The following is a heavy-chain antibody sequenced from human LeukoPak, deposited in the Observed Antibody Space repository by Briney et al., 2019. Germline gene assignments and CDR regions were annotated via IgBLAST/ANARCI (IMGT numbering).Heavy chain of an antibody. Sequence: ASVKVSCKASGYSFSDYDINWVRHASGQGLEWMGWMNPKTGDTDYTQKFQGRVTMTRDMSTSTVYMELSSLRSEDTAVYYCARSPYTVTMDYYYYYMDVWGKGTTVTVSS. CDR2: MNPKTGDT. CDR3: ARSPYTVTMDYYYYYMDV. D-gene: IGHD4-17*01. V-gene: IGHV1-8*02. J-gene: IGHJ6*03. CDR1: GYSFSDYD.